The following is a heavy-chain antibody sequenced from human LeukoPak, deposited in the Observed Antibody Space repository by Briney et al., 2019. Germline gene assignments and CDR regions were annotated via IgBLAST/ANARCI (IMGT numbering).Heavy chain of an antibody. D-gene: IGHD2-21*01. J-gene: IGHJ4*02. CDR3: TYDHFDS. Sequence: GGFLRLSCAASGFTFSTYWMSWVRQAPGKGLEWVANIKQDGSEKYYVDSVKGRFTISRDNAKNSLYLQMNSLRADDTAVYYYTYDHFDSWGQGTLVTVSS. CDR1: GFTFSTYW. V-gene: IGHV3-7*01. CDR2: IKQDGSEK.